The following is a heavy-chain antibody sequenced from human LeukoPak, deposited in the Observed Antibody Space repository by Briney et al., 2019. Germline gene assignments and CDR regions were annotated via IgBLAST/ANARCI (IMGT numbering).Heavy chain of an antibody. CDR2: IKEDGSEK. CDR3: ARPWEGSGSYSRPNDC. V-gene: IGHV3-7*01. D-gene: IGHD3-10*01. J-gene: IGHJ4*02. CDR1: GFTFSRYW. Sequence: GGSLRLSCAASGFTFSRYWMSWVRQAPGMGLEWVADIKEDGSEKHYVKSVKGRFTISRDNARNSLYLQMNSLGVEDTAVYYCARPWEGSGSYSRPNDCWGQGTLVTVSS.